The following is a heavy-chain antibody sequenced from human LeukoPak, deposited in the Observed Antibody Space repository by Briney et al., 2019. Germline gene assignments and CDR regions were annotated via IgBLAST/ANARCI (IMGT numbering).Heavy chain of an antibody. CDR2: IWYDGSKK. CDR3: AREIAAGLIY. D-gene: IGHD2-21*01. V-gene: IGHV3-33*01. Sequence: GGSLRLSCAASGFTFRSYGMHWVRQAPGKGPEWVAVIWYDGSKKYYADSVKGRFTISRDNAKNTLYLQMNSLRAEDTAVYYCAREIAAGLIYWGQGTLVTVSS. J-gene: IGHJ4*02. CDR1: GFTFRSYG.